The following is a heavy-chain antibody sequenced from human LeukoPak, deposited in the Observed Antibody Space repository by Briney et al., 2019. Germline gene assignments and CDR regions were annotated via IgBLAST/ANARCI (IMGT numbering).Heavy chain of an antibody. V-gene: IGHV4-59*01. D-gene: IGHD1-7*01. CDR2: IYYSGST. J-gene: IGHJ4*02. CDR1: GGSISSYY. CDR3: ARDLMGTTRAY. Sequence: SETLSLTCTVSGGSISSYYWSWIRQPPGKGLEWIGYIYYSGSTKYKPSLKSRVTISVDTSKNQFSLKLSSVTAADTAVYYCARDLMGTTRAYWGQGTLVTVSS.